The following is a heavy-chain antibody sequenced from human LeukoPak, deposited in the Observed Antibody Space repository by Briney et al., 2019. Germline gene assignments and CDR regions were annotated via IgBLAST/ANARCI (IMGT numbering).Heavy chain of an antibody. J-gene: IGHJ4*02. Sequence: GGSLRLSCAASGFTFSTYWMNWVRQAPGKGLEWVANIKPDGSEKYFVDSVKGRFSISRDNAKNSLYLQMNSLRAEDTAVYYCLRSGGYWGQGTPVTVSS. CDR1: GFTFSTYW. D-gene: IGHD1-26*01. V-gene: IGHV3-7*01. CDR2: IKPDGSEK. CDR3: LRSGGY.